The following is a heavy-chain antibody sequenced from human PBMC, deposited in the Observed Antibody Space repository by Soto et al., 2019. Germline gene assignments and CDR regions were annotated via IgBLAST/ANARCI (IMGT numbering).Heavy chain of an antibody. CDR3: ARGDSTDCSNGVCSFFYNHDTDV. CDR2: INPKSGGT. D-gene: IGHD2-8*01. Sequence: ASVKVSCKASGYSFTDYHIHWVRQAPGQGLEWLGRINPKSGGTSTAQKFQGWVTMTTDTSISTASMELTRLTSDDTAIYYCARGDSTDCSNGVCSFFYNHDTDVWGQGTTVTVSS. V-gene: IGHV1-2*04. J-gene: IGHJ6*02. CDR1: GYSFTDYH.